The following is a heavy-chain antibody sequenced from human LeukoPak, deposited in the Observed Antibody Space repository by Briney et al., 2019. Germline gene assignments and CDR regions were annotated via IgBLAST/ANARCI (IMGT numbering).Heavy chain of an antibody. J-gene: IGHJ5*02. Sequence: GASVKVSCKTSGYTFSSYDINWVRQATGQGLEWMGWMNPNSGETGFAQNFQGRVTLTKNTSIPTAYMELSRLRSEDTAVYYCARGDPWGFDPWGQGTLVTVSS. V-gene: IGHV1-8*01. CDR2: MNPNSGET. CDR1: GYTFSSYD. D-gene: IGHD7-27*01. CDR3: ARGDPWGFDP.